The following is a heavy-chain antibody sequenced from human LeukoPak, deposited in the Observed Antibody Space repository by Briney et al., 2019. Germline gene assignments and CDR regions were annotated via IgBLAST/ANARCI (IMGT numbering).Heavy chain of an antibody. V-gene: IGHV1-8*01. J-gene: IGHJ4*02. D-gene: IGHD2-2*02. CDR2: MNPNSGNA. Sequence: ASVKVSCKASGYTFTSYDINWVRQATGQGLEWMGWMNPNSGNAGYAQKFQGRVTITRNTSISTAYMELSSLGSEDTAVYYCARDCSRTSCYTRFDYWGQGTLVTVSS. CDR1: GYTFTSYD. CDR3: ARDCSRTSCYTRFDY.